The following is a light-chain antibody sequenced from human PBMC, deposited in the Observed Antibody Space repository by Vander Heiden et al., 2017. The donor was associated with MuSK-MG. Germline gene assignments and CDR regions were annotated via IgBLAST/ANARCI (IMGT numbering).Light chain of an antibody. V-gene: IGKV1-39*01. CDR1: QIISTY. CDR3: QQSYTTLPAT. Sequence: DIQMTQSPSSLSASVGDSVTITCRASQIISTYLNWFQHKPGQVPKLLIFRASSLQSGVPSRFSGSGSGTDFTLTISNLQPEDFATYYCQQSYTTLPATFGQGTRR. J-gene: IGKJ5*01. CDR2: RAS.